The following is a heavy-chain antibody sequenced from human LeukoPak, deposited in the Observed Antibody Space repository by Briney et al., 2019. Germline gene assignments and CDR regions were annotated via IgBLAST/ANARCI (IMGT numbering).Heavy chain of an antibody. D-gene: IGHD4-11*01. J-gene: IGHJ1*01. Sequence: QTGGSLRLSCAASGFPFSGYGMHWVRQAPGKGLEWVAVAYGDGSSQYYAGSVKGRFSISKDISKNTLSLQMNSLRAEDTAVYSCATGGNFYYSHWGQGTLVTVSS. CDR1: GFPFSGYG. V-gene: IGHV3-33*01. CDR3: ATGGNFYYSH. CDR2: AYGDGSSQ.